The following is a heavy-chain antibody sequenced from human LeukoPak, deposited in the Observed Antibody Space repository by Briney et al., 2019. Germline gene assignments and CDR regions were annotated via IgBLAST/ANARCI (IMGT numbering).Heavy chain of an antibody. Sequence: WGSLRLSCAASGFTFSNAWLNWVRQAPGKGLEWVGHIKSKTDGGTTDYAAPVKGRFTISRDDSKNTLFLQMNSLKTEDTAVYYCTLPWGSGSYYDYWGQGTLVTVSS. V-gene: IGHV3-15*01. J-gene: IGHJ4*02. CDR2: IKSKTDGGTT. D-gene: IGHD3-10*01. CDR1: GFTFSNAW. CDR3: TLPWGSGSYYDY.